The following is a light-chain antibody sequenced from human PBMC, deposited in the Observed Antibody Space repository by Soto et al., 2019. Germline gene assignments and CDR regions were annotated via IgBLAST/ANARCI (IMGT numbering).Light chain of an antibody. CDR3: QHYNGFSSSVT. Sequence: DIQMIQCPSTLSVSVGDRATITWRASQSISNWLAWYQQKPGKAPNLLIYDASSLQSGVPSRFSSSGSGTEFTLTISSMQPENFATYYCQHYNGFSSSVTFGPWTRWIS. V-gene: IGKV1-5*01. CDR1: QSISNW. CDR2: DAS. J-gene: IGKJ3*01.